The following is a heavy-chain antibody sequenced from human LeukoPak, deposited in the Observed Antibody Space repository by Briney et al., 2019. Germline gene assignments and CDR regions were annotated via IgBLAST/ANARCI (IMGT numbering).Heavy chain of an antibody. Sequence: GGSLRLSCTVSGFTLSSYEMSWIRQAPGKGLEWVSSIDYDGGSGHYADSVKGRFTISRDNSNNTLFLHLNSLRGEDTAVYYCAKDPTVSMGLYMDVWGKGTTVTISS. CDR1: GFTLSSYE. D-gene: IGHD1-26*01. CDR3: AKDPTVSMGLYMDV. J-gene: IGHJ6*03. V-gene: IGHV3-23*01. CDR2: IDYDGGSG.